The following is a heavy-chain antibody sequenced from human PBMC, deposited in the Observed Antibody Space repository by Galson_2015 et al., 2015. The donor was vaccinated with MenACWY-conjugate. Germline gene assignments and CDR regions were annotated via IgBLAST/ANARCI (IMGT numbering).Heavy chain of an antibody. CDR2: ISGSGGST. D-gene: IGHD4-17*01. V-gene: IGHV3-23*01. CDR1: GFTFSSYA. J-gene: IGHJ6*02. Sequence: SLRLSCAASGFTFSSYAMSWVRQAPGMGLEWVSVISGSGGSTYYADSVKGRFTISRDNSKNTLYLQMNSLRAEDTAVYYCAKWSTTKYRYGGMDVWGQGTTVTVSS. CDR3: AKWSTTKYRYGGMDV.